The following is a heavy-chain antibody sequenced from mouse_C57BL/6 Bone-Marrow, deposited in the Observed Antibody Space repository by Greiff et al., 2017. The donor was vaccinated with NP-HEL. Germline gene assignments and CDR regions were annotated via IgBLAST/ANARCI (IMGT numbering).Heavy chain of an antibody. CDR1: YTFSRRVH. J-gene: IGHJ4*01. Sequence: QVQLQQSGPELAKPWASVKISCQAFYTFSRRVHFAIRDTNYWMQWVKQRPGQGLEWIGAIYPGNGGNSYNQKFKGKGTLTADKSSSTAYMQLRSLTSEDSAVYYCACGYYYAMDYWGQGTSVTVSS. V-gene: IGHV1-87*01. CDR2: GQGLEWIG. CDR3: SEDSAVYYCACGYYYAMDY.